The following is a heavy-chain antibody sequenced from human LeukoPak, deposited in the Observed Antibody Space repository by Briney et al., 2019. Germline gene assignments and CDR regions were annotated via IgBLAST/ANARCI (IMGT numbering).Heavy chain of an antibody. J-gene: IGHJ5*02. CDR1: GFTFSSYG. Sequence: GGSLRLSCAASGFTFSSYGMHWVRQAPGKGLEWVAFIRYDGSNKYYADSVKGRFTISRDNSKNTLYLQMNSLRAEDTAVYYCAKGTEVVPAAIGWFDPWGQGTLVTVSS. V-gene: IGHV3-30*02. D-gene: IGHD2-2*02. CDR2: IRYDGSNK. CDR3: AKGTEVVPAAIGWFDP.